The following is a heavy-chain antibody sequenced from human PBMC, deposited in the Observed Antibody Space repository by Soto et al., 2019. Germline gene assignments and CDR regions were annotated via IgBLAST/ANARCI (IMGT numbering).Heavy chain of an antibody. Sequence: EVQLLESGGGLVQPGGSPRLSCAASGFTFSTYAMSWVRQAPGKGLEWVSTITTSGGNTYYADSVQGRFTISRDNSKNTLYLQMNSLRAEDTAVYYCAGRYCTNGVCYTNYYYYIDVWGKGTKVTVSS. CDR2: ITTSGGNT. J-gene: IGHJ6*03. D-gene: IGHD2-8*01. CDR1: GFTFSTYA. V-gene: IGHV3-23*01. CDR3: AGRYCTNGVCYTNYYYYIDV.